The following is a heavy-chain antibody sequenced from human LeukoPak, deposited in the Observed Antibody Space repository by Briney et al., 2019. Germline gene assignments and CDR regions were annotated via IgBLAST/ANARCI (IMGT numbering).Heavy chain of an antibody. CDR1: GYTFTSYG. V-gene: IGHV5-51*01. CDR2: IYPGDSDT. CDR3: ARSNDYGDYDFDY. J-gene: IGHJ4*02. D-gene: IGHD4-17*01. Sequence: KVSCKASGYTFTSYGISWVRQMPGKGLEWMGIIYPGDSDTRYSPSFQGQVTISADKSISTAYLQWSSLKASDTAMYYCARSNDYGDYDFDYWGPGNPGHRLL.